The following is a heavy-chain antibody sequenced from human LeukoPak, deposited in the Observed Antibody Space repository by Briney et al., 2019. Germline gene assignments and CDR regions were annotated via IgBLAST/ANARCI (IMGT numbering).Heavy chain of an antibody. J-gene: IGHJ4*02. CDR2: IKLDGSEK. CDR1: GFTFGKYW. V-gene: IGHV3-7*03. D-gene: IGHD4-17*01. Sequence: GGSLRLSCVASGFTFGKYWMSWVRQAPGKGLEWVANIKLDGSEKNYVDSVKGRFTISRDNTKNSLYLQMNSLRVEDTAVYYCARLSATVTTIFDYWGQGTLVTVSS. CDR3: ARLSATVTTIFDY.